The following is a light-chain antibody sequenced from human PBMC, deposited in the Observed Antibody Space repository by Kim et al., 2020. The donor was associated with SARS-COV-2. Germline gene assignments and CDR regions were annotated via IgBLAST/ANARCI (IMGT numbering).Light chain of an antibody. Sequence: EIVLTQSPGTLSLSPGERATLSCRASQSISSSYLACYQQKPGQAPRLLIYRASSRATGIPDRFSGSGSGTDFTLTISRLEPEDFAVYYCQQYSNARTFGQGTKVDIK. CDR2: RAS. J-gene: IGKJ1*01. V-gene: IGKV3-20*01. CDR1: QSISSSY. CDR3: QQYSNART.